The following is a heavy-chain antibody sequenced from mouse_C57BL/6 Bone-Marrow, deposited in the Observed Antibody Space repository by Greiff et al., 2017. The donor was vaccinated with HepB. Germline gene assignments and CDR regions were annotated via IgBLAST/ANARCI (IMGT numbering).Heavy chain of an antibody. Sequence: VQLQQSGAELVKPGASVKLSCTASGFNFKDYYMHWVKQRTEQGLEWIGRIDPEDGETKYAPKFQGKATITADTYSNTAYLQLSSLTSEDTAVYYCARGLITTVSYWYFDVWGTGTTVTVSS. D-gene: IGHD1-1*01. V-gene: IGHV14-2*01. CDR1: GFNFKDYY. CDR2: IDPEDGET. J-gene: IGHJ1*03. CDR3: ARGLITTVSYWYFDV.